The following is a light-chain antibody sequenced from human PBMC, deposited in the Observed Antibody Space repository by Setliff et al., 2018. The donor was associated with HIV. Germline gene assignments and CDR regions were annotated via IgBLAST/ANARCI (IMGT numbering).Light chain of an antibody. Sequence: QSALAQPPSASGSPGQSVTISCTGTSSDVGAYNYVSWYQQHPGKAPKLMIFDVNKRPSGVPDRFPGSKSGNTASLTVSGLQDEDEADYYCSSYAGSNNGVFGTGTKVTVL. V-gene: IGLV2-8*01. J-gene: IGLJ1*01. CDR2: DVN. CDR3: SSYAGSNNGV. CDR1: SSDVGAYNY.